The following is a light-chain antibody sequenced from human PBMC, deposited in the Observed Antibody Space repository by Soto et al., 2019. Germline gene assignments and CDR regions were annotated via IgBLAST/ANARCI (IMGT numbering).Light chain of an antibody. CDR3: SSYTSSSTRV. CDR1: SSDVGGYTY. J-gene: IGLJ1*01. V-gene: IGLV2-14*01. CDR2: EVS. Sequence: QSALTQPASVSGSPGQSITIYCTGTSSDVGGYTYVSWYQQHPDKAPKLMIYEVSNRPSGVSHRFSGSKSGNTASLTISGLQAEDEADYYCSSYTSSSTRVFGTGTKLTVL.